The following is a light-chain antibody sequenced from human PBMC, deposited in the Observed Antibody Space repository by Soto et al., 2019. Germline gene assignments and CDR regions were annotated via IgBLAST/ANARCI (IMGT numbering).Light chain of an antibody. J-gene: IGKJ2*02. CDR1: QSISSW. CDR2: KAS. Sequence: IQMTQYPSTLSASVGDRVTITCRASQSISSWLAWYQQKPGKAPKLLIYKASSLESGVPSRFSGSGSGTEFTLTISSLEADDFATYYCQHYNNARCTFGQGTKLEIK. V-gene: IGKV1-5*03. CDR3: QHYNNARCT.